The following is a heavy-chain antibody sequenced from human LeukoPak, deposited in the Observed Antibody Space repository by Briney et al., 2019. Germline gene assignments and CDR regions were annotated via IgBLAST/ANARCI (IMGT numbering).Heavy chain of an antibody. Sequence: SVKVSCKASGYTFTSYGISWVRQAPGQGLEWMGGIIPIFGTANYAQKFQGRVTITADESTSTAYMELSSLRSEDTAVYYCARDRRPHWFDPWGQGTLVTVSS. V-gene: IGHV1-69*13. CDR2: IIPIFGTA. J-gene: IGHJ5*02. CDR1: GYTFTSYG. CDR3: ARDRRPHWFDP.